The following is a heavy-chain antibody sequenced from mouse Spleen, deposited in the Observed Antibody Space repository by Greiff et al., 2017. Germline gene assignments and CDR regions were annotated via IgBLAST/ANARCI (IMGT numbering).Heavy chain of an antibody. J-gene: IGHJ4*01. V-gene: IGHV3-6*01. Sequence: VQLQQSGPGLVKPSQSLSLTCSVTGYSITSGYYWNWIRQFPGNKLEWMGYISYDGSNNYNPSLKNRISITRDTSKNQFFLKLNSVTTEDTATYYCARVRSKNAMDYWGQGTSVTVSS. CDR1: GYSITSGYY. CDR3: ARVRSKNAMDY. CDR2: ISYDGSN. D-gene: IGHD2-5*01.